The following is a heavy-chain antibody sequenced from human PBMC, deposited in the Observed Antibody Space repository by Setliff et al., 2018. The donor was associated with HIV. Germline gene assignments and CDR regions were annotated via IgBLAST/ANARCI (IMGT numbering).Heavy chain of an antibody. Sequence: ETLSLTCNVSGASINSGTHYWGWIRQPPGKGLEWIASFFSSGSTNYNPSLKSRVTISVDTSKKQFSLKLDSVTAAGTAVYYCARGGFYSSDYYLLDYWGQGTLVTVS. CDR1: GASINSGTHY. J-gene: IGHJ4*02. CDR2: FFSSGST. V-gene: IGHV4-39*07. CDR3: ARGGFYSSDYYLLDY. D-gene: IGHD6-19*01.